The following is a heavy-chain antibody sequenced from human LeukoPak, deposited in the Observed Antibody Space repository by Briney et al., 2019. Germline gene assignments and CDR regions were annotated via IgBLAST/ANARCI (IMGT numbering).Heavy chain of an antibody. CDR2: IYTSGST. D-gene: IGHD3-10*01. CDR1: GGSISSYY. Sequence: ASETLSLTCTVSGGSISSYYWSWIRQPAGKGLEWIGRIYTSGSTNYNPSLKSRVTMSVDTSKNQFSLKLSSVTAADTAVYYCARRVWFGELNAFDIWGQGTMVTVSS. V-gene: IGHV4-4*07. CDR3: ARRVWFGELNAFDI. J-gene: IGHJ3*02.